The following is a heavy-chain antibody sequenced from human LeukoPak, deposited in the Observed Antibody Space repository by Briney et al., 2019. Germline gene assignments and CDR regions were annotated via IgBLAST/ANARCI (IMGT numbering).Heavy chain of an antibody. CDR2: INPSGGST. CDR3: ARDPEANWAFFDY. D-gene: IGHD7-27*01. V-gene: IGHV1-46*01. CDR1: GYTFTSYY. J-gene: IGHJ4*02. Sequence: GASVKVSCKAFGYTFTSYYMHWVRQAPGQGLEWMGVINPSGGSTTYAQKFQGRVTMTRDTSTSTVYMEMSSLRSDDTAVYYCARDPEANWAFFDYWGQGTLVTASS.